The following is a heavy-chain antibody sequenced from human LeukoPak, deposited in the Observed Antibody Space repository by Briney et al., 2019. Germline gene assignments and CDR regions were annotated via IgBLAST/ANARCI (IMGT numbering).Heavy chain of an antibody. Sequence: GGSLRLSCAASGFTVSSNYMSWIRQAPGKGLEWVSGIYSGGDTYYADSVKGRFTISRDNSKNTLYLQMNSPRAEDTAVYYSARSPDYADYLFDYWGQGTLVTVSS. CDR3: ARSPDYADYLFDY. J-gene: IGHJ4*02. D-gene: IGHD4-17*01. CDR1: GFTVSSNY. V-gene: IGHV3-66*01. CDR2: IYSGGDT.